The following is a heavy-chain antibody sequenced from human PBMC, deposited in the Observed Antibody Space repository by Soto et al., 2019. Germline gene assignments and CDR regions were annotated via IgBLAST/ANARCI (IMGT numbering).Heavy chain of an antibody. D-gene: IGHD3-10*01. J-gene: IGHJ4*02. CDR1: GDTFNFYT. CDR3: ATSVGSGYRAFDY. CDR2: IIPYLSVS. V-gene: IGHV1-69*02. Sequence: QVQLVQSGAEVKKPGSSLRVSCKASGDTFNFYTINWVRQAPGLGLEWLGRIIPYLSVSNYAQKFQGRVTITADTHTKTAYMEVRSLRSEDTAMYYCATSVGSGYRAFDYWGQGALVTVSS.